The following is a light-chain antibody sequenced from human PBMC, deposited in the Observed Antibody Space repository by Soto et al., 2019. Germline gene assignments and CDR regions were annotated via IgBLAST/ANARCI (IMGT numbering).Light chain of an antibody. Sequence: VLTQSPGTLSLSPGERATLSCRASQSVGSRSLAWYQQKPGQAPRLLIYGVSSRATGIPDRFSGGGSGTDFTLTISRLEPEDFAVYYCQQYGTSLWTFGQGTKVDIK. CDR2: GVS. CDR3: QQYGTSLWT. CDR1: QSVGSRS. V-gene: IGKV3-20*01. J-gene: IGKJ1*01.